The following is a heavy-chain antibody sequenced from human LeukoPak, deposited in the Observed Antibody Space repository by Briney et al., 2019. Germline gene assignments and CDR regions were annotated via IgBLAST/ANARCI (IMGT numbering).Heavy chain of an antibody. V-gene: IGHV3-7*01. CDR3: FGSGSYSK. J-gene: IGHJ4*02. CDR2: IKPDGSQT. Sequence: GGSLRLSCAASGFTFSNSWINWVRQALGEGLEWVANIKPDGSQTFYLDSVKGRFTVSRDNAKHSAYLQMNSLRAEDTAVYYCFGSGSYSKWDQGTLVTVSS. CDR1: GFTFSNSW. D-gene: IGHD3-10*01.